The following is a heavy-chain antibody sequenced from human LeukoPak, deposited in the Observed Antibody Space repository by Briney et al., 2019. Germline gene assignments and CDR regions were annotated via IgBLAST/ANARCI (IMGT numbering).Heavy chain of an antibody. CDR1: GFTFSSYG. CDR3: AKAPDHLVGGVDY. CDR2: ISYDGSNK. Sequence: GGSLRLSCAASGFTFSSYGMHWVRQAPGKGLEWVAVISYDGSNKYYTDSVKGRFTISRDNSKNTLYLQMNSLRAEDTAVYYCAKAPDHLVGGVDYWGQGTLVTVSS. J-gene: IGHJ4*02. D-gene: IGHD1-26*01. V-gene: IGHV3-30*18.